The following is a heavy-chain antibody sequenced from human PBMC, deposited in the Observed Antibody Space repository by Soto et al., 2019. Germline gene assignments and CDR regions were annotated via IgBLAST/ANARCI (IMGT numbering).Heavy chain of an antibody. Sequence: QVQLVQSGAEVKKLGSSVKVSCKASGGRVSSNAITWVRQAPGQGLEWMGGIIPIFGTAIYAQKFQGRVTISATDSTSTAYMDLNSLRSDDTAVYYCARDSHPPARSGDVLRWDVWGQGTPVTVSS. CDR2: IIPIFGTA. V-gene: IGHV1-69*01. J-gene: IGHJ6*02. D-gene: IGHD6-19*01. CDR3: ARDSHPPARSGDVLRWDV. CDR1: GGRVSSNA.